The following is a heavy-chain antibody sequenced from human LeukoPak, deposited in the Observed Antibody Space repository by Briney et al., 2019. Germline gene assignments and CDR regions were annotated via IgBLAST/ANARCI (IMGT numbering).Heavy chain of an antibody. CDR1: GYTFTSYY. Sequence: EASVKVSCKASGYTFTSYYMHWVRQAPGQGLEWMGIINPSGGSTSYAQKFQGRVTMTRDTSTSTVYMELSSLRSEDTAVYYCARDREPGLGYDILTGYPYNWFDPWGQGTLVTVSS. V-gene: IGHV1-46*01. J-gene: IGHJ5*02. D-gene: IGHD3-9*01. CDR2: INPSGGST. CDR3: ARDREPGLGYDILTGYPYNWFDP.